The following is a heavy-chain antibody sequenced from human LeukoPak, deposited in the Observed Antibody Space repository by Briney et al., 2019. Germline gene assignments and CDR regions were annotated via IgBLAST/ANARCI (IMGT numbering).Heavy chain of an antibody. Sequence: SETLSLTCTVSGGSISSSSYYWGWIRQPPGKGLEWIGSIYYSGSTYYNPSLKSRATISVDTSKNQFSLKLSSVTAADTAVYYCASLVKVVVPAAINGVYWGQGTLVTVSS. CDR3: ASLVKVVVPAAINGVY. CDR2: IYYSGST. V-gene: IGHV4-39*01. J-gene: IGHJ4*02. CDR1: GGSISSSSYY. D-gene: IGHD2-2*02.